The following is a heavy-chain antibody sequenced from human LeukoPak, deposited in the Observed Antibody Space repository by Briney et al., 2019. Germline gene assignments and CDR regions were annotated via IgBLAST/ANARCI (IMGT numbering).Heavy chain of an antibody. CDR3: ARVQQQLLPFDY. J-gene: IGHJ4*02. CDR1: GGSISSSSKY. CDR2: IYYSGDT. Sequence: SETLSLTCSVSGGSISSSSKYWGWIRQPPGKGLEWIGSIYYSGDTYYNPSLRSRVTISVDTSKNQFSLKLSSVTAADTAVYYCARVQQQLLPFDYWGQGILVTVSS. V-gene: IGHV4-39*07. D-gene: IGHD6-13*01.